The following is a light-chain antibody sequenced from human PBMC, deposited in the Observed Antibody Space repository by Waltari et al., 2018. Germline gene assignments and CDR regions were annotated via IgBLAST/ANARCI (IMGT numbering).Light chain of an antibody. CDR1: GRAFRRFNL. J-gene: IGLJ2*01. Sequence: QSALTHPRPVSGSPGPAVPVSRTGSGRAFRRFNLVSWYQQHPGEAPKLILYDVNKRPSGVPDRFSGSKSGGTASLTISGLQADDEADYYCCSNVAYDSLAFGGGTKVTVL. V-gene: IGLV2-11*01. CDR2: DVN. CDR3: CSNVAYDSLA.